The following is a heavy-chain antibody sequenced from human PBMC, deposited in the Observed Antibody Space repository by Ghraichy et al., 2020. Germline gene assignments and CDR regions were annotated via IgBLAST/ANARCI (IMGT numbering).Heavy chain of an antibody. CDR1: GGSISSYY. J-gene: IGHJ6*03. V-gene: IGHV4-59*01. Sequence: SETLSLTCTVSGGSISSYYWSWIRQPPGKGLEWIGYIYYSGSTNYNPSLKSRVTISVDTSKNQFSLKLSSVTAADTAVYYCARNVLLWFGELLVDYYYYIGVLGKGTTVTVSS. CDR3: ARNVLLWFGELLVDYYYYIGV. D-gene: IGHD3-10*01. CDR2: IYYSGST.